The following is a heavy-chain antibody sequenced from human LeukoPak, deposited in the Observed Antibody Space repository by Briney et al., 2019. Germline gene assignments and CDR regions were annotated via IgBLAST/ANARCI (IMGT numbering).Heavy chain of an antibody. CDR1: GFTFSSYS. CDR3: AREASSSGYYFSTHAFDI. V-gene: IGHV3-48*01. D-gene: IGHD3-22*01. CDR2: ISSSSDTI. J-gene: IGHJ3*02. Sequence: GGYLRCSCAASGFTFSSYSMNWVRQAPGKGLEWVSYISSSSDTIYYADPVKGRFTISRDKAKNSLYLQMNSLRAEDTAVYYCAREASSSGYYFSTHAFDIWVQGTMVTVSS.